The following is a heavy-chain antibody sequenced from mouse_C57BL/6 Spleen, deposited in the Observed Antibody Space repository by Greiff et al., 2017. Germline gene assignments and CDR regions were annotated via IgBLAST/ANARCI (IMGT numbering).Heavy chain of an antibody. Sequence: VQLQQSGAELVRPGASVTMSCKASGYTFTDYEMHWVKQTPVHGLEWIGAIDPETGGTAYNQKFKGKAILTADNSSSTAYMELRSLTSEDSAVYDCTSLWFAYLGQGTLVTVSA. V-gene: IGHV1-15*01. CDR1: GYTFTDYE. CDR3: TSLWFAY. CDR2: IDPETGGT. J-gene: IGHJ3*01.